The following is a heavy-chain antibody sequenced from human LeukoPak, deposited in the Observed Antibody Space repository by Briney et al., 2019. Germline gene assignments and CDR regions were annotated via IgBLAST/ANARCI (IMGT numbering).Heavy chain of an antibody. CDR3: ASYGDIGGYYFDY. J-gene: IGHJ4*02. CDR2: IYAGGST. D-gene: IGHD4-17*01. Sequence: GGSLRLSCVVSGATVNSNYMSWVRQAPGKGLEWASVIYAGGSTYYADSVKGRFTISRDNSKNTLYLQMNSLRAEDTAVYYCASYGDIGGYYFDYWGQGTLVTVSS. V-gene: IGHV3-53*01. CDR1: GATVNSNY.